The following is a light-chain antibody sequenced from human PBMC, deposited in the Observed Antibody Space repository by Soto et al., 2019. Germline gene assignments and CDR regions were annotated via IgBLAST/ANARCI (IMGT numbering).Light chain of an antibody. J-gene: IGKJ1*01. CDR3: QQYSNLPWT. Sequence: DIVLTQSPGTLSLSPGERATLSCRAKQEIGLNYLAWYHQRPGQAPRLLIFGASSRAAGIPDRLTGSGSGTDFTLTISRLEPEDFGVYYCQQYSNLPWTIGQGTKVEIK. CDR2: GAS. V-gene: IGKV3-20*01. CDR1: QEIGLNY.